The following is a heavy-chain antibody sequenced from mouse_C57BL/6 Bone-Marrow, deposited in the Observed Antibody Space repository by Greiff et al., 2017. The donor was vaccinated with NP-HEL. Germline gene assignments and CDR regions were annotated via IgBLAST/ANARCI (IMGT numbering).Heavy chain of an antibody. CDR1: GYTFTSYW. CDR2: IYPGNSDT. Sequence: VQLQQSGTVLARPGASVKMSCKTSGYTFTSYWMHWVKQRPGQGLEWIGAIYPGNSDTSYNQKFKGKAKLTAVTSASTAYMELSSLTNEDSAVYYCTRGNLYYYGSSWYFDVWGTGTTVTVSS. V-gene: IGHV1-5*01. J-gene: IGHJ1*03. D-gene: IGHD1-1*01. CDR3: TRGNLYYYGSSWYFDV.